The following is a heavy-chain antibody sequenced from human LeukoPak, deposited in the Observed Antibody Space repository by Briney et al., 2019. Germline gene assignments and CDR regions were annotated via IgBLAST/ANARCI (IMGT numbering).Heavy chain of an antibody. V-gene: IGHV3-33*01. CDR3: AREYSSGWLVSELGY. D-gene: IGHD6-19*01. CDR1: GFTFSSYG. Sequence: PGGSLRLSCAASGFTFSSYGMHWVRQAPGKGLEWVAVIWYDGSNKYYADSVKGRFTISRDNSKNTLYLQMNSLRAEDAAVYYCAREYSSGWLVSELGYWGQGTLVTVSS. CDR2: IWYDGSNK. J-gene: IGHJ4*02.